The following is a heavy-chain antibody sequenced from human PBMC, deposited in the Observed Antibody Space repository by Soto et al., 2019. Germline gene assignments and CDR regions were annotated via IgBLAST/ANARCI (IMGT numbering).Heavy chain of an antibody. J-gene: IGHJ4*02. CDR1: GYTFTSYG. Sequence: ASVKVSCKASGYTFTSYGISWVRQAPGQGLEWMGWISAYNGNTNYAQKLQGRVTMTTDTSTSTAYMELRSLRSDDTAVYYCASDGVATTQPNYYFDYWGQGTLVTVSS. V-gene: IGHV1-18*01. D-gene: IGHD5-12*01. CDR3: ASDGVATTQPNYYFDY. CDR2: ISAYNGNT.